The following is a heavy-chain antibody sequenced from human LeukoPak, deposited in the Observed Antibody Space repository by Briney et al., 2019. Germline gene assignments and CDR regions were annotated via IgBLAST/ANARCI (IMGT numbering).Heavy chain of an antibody. CDR2: IKSKTDGGTT. Sequence: GGSLRLSCAASGFTFSNAWMSWVRQGPGKGLEWVGRIKSKTDGGTTDYAAPVKGRFTISRDDSKNTLYLQMNGLKTEDTAVYYCTTDEMVVVVAARVVWGQGTTVTVSS. V-gene: IGHV3-15*01. CDR3: TTDEMVVVVAARVV. CDR1: GFTFSNAW. J-gene: IGHJ6*02. D-gene: IGHD2-15*01.